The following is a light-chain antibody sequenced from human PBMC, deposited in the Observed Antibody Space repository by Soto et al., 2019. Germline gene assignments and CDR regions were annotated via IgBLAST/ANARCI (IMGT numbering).Light chain of an antibody. J-gene: IGKJ1*01. CDR1: QGISSY. CDR3: QHLNSYPRT. V-gene: IGKV1-9*01. CDR2: AAS. Sequence: DIQLTQSPSFLSASVGDRVTITCRASQGISSYLAWYQQKPGKAPNLLIYAASTLQSGVQSRFSGSGSGTEFTLTICSLQPEDFATYYCQHLNSYPRTFGQGTKVEIK.